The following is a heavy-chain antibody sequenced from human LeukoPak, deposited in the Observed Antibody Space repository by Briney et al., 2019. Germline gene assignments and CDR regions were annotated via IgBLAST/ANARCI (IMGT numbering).Heavy chain of an antibody. V-gene: IGHV1-2*02. J-gene: IGHJ5*02. CDR3: ASEGVLKEWGGYYVNWFDP. Sequence: ASVKVSCKTSGYSFTGYFMHWVRQAPGQGLEWMGWINPNSGGTNYAQKFQGRVTLTRDASINTADMELSSLSSDDTAVYYCASEGVLKEWGGYYVNWFDPWGQGTLVTVSS. D-gene: IGHD3-3*01. CDR1: GYSFTGYF. CDR2: INPNSGGT.